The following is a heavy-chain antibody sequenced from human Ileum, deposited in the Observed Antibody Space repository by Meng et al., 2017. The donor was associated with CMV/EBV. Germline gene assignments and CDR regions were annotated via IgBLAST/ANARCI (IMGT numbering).Heavy chain of an antibody. CDR1: GASFTGNY. J-gene: IGHJ4*02. D-gene: IGHD5-18*01. Sequence: GSLRLSCDVSGASFTGNYWNWIRQYPGKGLEWIGEINQSGSTTYNPSLKSRVTISIDASKSQFSLRLTSVTAADTAVYYCVIPRRGHSLGYFDFWGQGTLVTVSS. V-gene: IGHV4-34*01. CDR2: INQSGST. CDR3: VIPRRGHSLGYFDF.